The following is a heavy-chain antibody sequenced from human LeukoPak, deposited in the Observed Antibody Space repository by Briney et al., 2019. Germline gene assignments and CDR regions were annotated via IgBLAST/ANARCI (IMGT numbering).Heavy chain of an antibody. D-gene: IGHD5-18*01. J-gene: IGHJ4*02. V-gene: IGHV3-7*02. CDR3: ARGWDGYSYGI. CDR2: IKQDGSEK. Sequence: GGSLRLSCAASGFTFSSYWMSWVRQAPGKGLEWVANIKQDGSEKYYVDSVKGRFTISRDNAKNSLYLQMNSLRDEDTAVYYCARGWDGYSYGIWGQGTLVTVSS. CDR1: GFTFSSYW.